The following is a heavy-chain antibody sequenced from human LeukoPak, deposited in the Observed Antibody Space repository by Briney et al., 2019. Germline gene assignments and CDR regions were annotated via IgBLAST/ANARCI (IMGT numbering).Heavy chain of an antibody. CDR1: GFTFGDYA. Sequence: GGSLRLSCTASGFTFGDYAMSGVRQAPGKGLEWVGFIRSKAYGGTTEYAASVKRRLTISRDDSKSIAYLQMNSLKTEDTALYYCSRNYYGDSGGFFDYWGQGTLVTVSS. D-gene: IGHD4-17*01. J-gene: IGHJ4*02. CDR2: IRSKAYGGTT. CDR3: SRNYYGDSGGFFDY. V-gene: IGHV3-49*04.